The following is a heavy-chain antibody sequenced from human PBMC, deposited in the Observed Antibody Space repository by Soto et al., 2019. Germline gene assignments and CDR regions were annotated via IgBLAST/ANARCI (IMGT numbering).Heavy chain of an antibody. V-gene: IGHV1-18*01. Sequence: QVQLVQSGAEVKKPGASVKVSCKASGYTFTSYGISWVRQAPGQGLEWMGWISAYNGNTNYAQKLQGRVTMTTDTSTSTAYMELRSLRSDDTAVYHCARDLSPRRLPALPAYWGQGTLVTVSS. CDR3: ARDLSPRRLPALPAY. J-gene: IGHJ4*02. CDR2: ISAYNGNT. D-gene: IGHD6-25*01. CDR1: GYTFTSYG.